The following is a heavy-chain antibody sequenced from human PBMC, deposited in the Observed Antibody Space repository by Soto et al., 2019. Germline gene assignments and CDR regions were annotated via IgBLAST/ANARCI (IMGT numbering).Heavy chain of an antibody. J-gene: IGHJ6*02. CDR2: ISGSGGAT. V-gene: IGHV3-23*01. CDR3: AGTFGSGSGDYFYGMDV. Sequence: EVPLLESGGGLVQPGGSLRLSCAGSGFTFSSYAMSWVRQAPGKGLEWVSAISGSGGATYYADSVKGRFTISRDNSKNTLYLQMNSLRVEDTAVYYCAGTFGSGSGDYFYGMDVWGQGTTVTVSS. CDR1: GFTFSSYA. D-gene: IGHD3-10*01.